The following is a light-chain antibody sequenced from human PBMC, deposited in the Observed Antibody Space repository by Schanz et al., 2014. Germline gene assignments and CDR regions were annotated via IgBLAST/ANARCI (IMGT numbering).Light chain of an antibody. V-gene: IGKV1-5*01. CDR1: QSISSR. CDR2: GAS. J-gene: IGKJ4*01. CDR3: QQYNTYSPS. Sequence: DIQMTQSPSTLSASVGDRVTITCRASQSISSRLAWYQQKPGKAPNLLIFGASSLESGVPSRFSGSGSGTEFTLTISRLHPDDFATYYCQQYNTYSPSFGGGSKVEIK.